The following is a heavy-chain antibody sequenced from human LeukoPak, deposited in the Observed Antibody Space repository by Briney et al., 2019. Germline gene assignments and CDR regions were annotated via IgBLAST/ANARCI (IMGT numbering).Heavy chain of an antibody. V-gene: IGHV5-51*01. Sequence: GESLKISCKGSGYIFTSYWIGWVRQTPGKGLEGMGIIYPGDSDTRYSPSFQGQVTISADKSISTAYLQWSSLKASDTAMYYCARSYDSSVFRDYWGQGTLVTVSS. D-gene: IGHD3-22*01. CDR3: ARSYDSSVFRDY. CDR1: GYIFTSYW. J-gene: IGHJ4*02. CDR2: IYPGDSDT.